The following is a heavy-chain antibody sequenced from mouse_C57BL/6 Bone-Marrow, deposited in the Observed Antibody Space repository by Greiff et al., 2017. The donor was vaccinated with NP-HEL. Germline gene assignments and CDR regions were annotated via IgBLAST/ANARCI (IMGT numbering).Heavy chain of an antibody. Sequence: VKLMESGAELARPGASVKLSCKASGYTFTSYGISWVKQRTGQGLEWIGEIYPRSGNTYYNEKFKGKATLTADKSSSTAYMELRSLTSEDSAVYFCARRGQLRLFAYWGQGTLVTVSA. CDR2: IYPRSGNT. CDR3: ARRGQLRLFAY. J-gene: IGHJ3*01. D-gene: IGHD3-2*02. V-gene: IGHV1-81*01. CDR1: GYTFTSYG.